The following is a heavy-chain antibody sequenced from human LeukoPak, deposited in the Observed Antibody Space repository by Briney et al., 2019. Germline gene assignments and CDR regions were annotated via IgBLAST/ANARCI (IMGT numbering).Heavy chain of an antibody. D-gene: IGHD2-15*01. CDR1: GYTFTSYY. Sequence: ASVKVPCKASGYTFTSYYMHWVRQAPGQGLEWMGIINPSGGSTSYAQKFQGRVTITADESTSTAYMELSSLRSEDTAVYYCARKAVVVVAANDAFDIWGQGTMVTVSS. J-gene: IGHJ3*02. CDR3: ARKAVVVVAANDAFDI. V-gene: IGHV1-46*01. CDR2: INPSGGST.